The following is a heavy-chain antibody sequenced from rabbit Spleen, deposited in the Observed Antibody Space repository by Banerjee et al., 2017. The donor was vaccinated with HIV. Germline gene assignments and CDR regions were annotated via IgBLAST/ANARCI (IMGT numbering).Heavy chain of an antibody. CDR3: ARGYASSSGLPTYYFNL. V-gene: IGHV1S7*01. CDR1: GFDFSTYS. J-gene: IGHJ4*01. Sequence: QLVESGGGLVQPGGSLKLSCKASGFDFSTYSMSWVRQAPGKGLEWIGYIVPIFGVTYYANWVNGRFTISSHNAQNTLYLQLNSLTAADTATYFCARGYASSSGLPTYYFNLWGPGTLVTVS. D-gene: IGHD1-1*01. CDR2: IVPIFGVT.